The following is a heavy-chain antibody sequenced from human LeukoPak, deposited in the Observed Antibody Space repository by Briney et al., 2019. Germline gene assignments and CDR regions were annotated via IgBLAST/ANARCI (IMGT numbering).Heavy chain of an antibody. V-gene: IGHV4-30-4*01. CDR3: AREPMVRGPNDNGYFDL. CDR2: IYYSGST. J-gene: IGHJ2*01. D-gene: IGHD3-10*01. Sequence: PSETLSLTCTVSGGSISSGDYYWSWIRQPPGKGLEWIGYIYYSGSTYYNPSLKSRVTISVDTSKNQFSLKLSSVTAADTAVYYCAREPMVRGPNDNGYFDLWGRGTLVTVSS. CDR1: GGSISSGDYY.